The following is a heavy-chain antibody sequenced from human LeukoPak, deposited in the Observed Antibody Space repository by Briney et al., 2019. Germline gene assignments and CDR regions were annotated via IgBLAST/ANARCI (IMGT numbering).Heavy chain of an antibody. CDR2: ISSSGSTI. Sequence: PGGSLRLSCAASGFTFSDYYMSWIRQAPGKGLEWVSYISSSGSTIYYADSVKGRFTISRDNAKNSLYLQMNSLRAEDTAVYYCGKDPNGDYVGAFDMWGQGTMVTVSP. CDR3: GKDPNGDYVGAFDM. J-gene: IGHJ3*02. D-gene: IGHD4-17*01. CDR1: GFTFSDYY. V-gene: IGHV3-11*01.